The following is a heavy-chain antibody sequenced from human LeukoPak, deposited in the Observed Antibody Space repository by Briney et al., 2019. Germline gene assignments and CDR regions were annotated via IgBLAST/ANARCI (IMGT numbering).Heavy chain of an antibody. CDR3: ARVGRGDHTWGSYSCDH. CDR1: GFTFSSYG. Sequence: GGSLRLSCAASGFTFSSYGMHWVRQAPGKGLEYVSAISSNGDSTYYANSVRGRFTISRDNSKNTLYLQMGSLRAEDTAVYYCARVGRGDHTWGSYSCDHWGQGTLVSVSS. CDR2: ISSNGDST. V-gene: IGHV3-64*01. D-gene: IGHD3-16*01. J-gene: IGHJ4*02.